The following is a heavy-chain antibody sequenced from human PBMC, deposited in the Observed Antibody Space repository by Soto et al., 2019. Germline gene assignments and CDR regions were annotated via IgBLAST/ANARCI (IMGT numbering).Heavy chain of an antibody. Sequence: SKTLSLTCAIPGESVSSNSAAWNWIRQSPSRGLEWLGRTYYRSKWYNDYAASVKSRITINPDTSKNQFSLQLNSVTPEDTAVYYCARAKWLAPYYYYYCMGVHRQLTTFTVCS. D-gene: IGHD6-19*01. J-gene: IGHJ6*02. V-gene: IGHV6-1*01. CDR3: ARAKWLAPYYYYYCMGV. CDR2: TYYRSKWYN. CDR1: GESVSSNSAA.